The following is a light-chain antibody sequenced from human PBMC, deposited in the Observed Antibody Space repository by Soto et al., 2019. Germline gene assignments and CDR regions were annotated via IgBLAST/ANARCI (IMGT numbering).Light chain of an antibody. CDR3: HQYNNWFPFT. CDR1: ESVNNK. Sequence: EVVLTQSPATLSLSPGERATLSCRASESVNNKLGWYQQKPGQAPRLLIYRASTRATGIPARFSGSGSGTEFTLTISSLQSEDSAVYYCHQYNNWFPFTFGQGTRLEI. V-gene: IGKV3-15*01. J-gene: IGKJ5*01. CDR2: RAS.